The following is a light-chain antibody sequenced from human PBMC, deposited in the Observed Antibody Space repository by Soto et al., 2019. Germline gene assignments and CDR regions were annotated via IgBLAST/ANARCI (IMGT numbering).Light chain of an antibody. CDR3: QTWGTGIRV. V-gene: IGLV4-69*01. J-gene: IGLJ3*02. CDR2: LNSDGSH. CDR1: SGHSSYA. Sequence: QAVVTQSPSASASLGASVKLTCTLSSGHSSYAIAWHQQQPEKGPRYLMKLNSDGSHSKGDGIPDRFSGSSSGAERYLTISGLQSEDEADYYCQTWGTGIRVFGGGTQLTVL.